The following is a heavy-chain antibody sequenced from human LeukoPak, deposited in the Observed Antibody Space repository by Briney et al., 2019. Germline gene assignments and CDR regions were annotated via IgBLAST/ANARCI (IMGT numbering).Heavy chain of an antibody. J-gene: IGHJ4*02. D-gene: IGHD3-22*01. CDR3: ARVPGRYYDSSGYYDY. Sequence: SETLSLTCTVSGGSISSSSYYWGWIRQPPGKGLEWIGSIYYSGSTYYNPSLKSRVTISVDTSKIQFSLKLSSVTAADTAVYYCARVPGRYYDSSGYYDYWGQGTLVTVSS. V-gene: IGHV4-39*01. CDR2: IYYSGST. CDR1: GGSISSSSYY.